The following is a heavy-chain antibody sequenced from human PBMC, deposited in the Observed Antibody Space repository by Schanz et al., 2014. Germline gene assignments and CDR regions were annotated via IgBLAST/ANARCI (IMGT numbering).Heavy chain of an antibody. J-gene: IGHJ4*02. V-gene: IGHV1-46*03. CDR2: INPSGGNT. CDR1: GYTFISYG. Sequence: QVQLVQSGAEVKKPGASVKVSCKASGYTFISYGIKWVRQAPGQGLEWMGIINPSGGNTRYGQKFQGRITVTTDTSTKTVYLELRSLRTDGTAGYYGGRGMSRSDIDFWGQGTLITVSS. CDR3: GRGMSRSDIDF. D-gene: IGHD2-15*01.